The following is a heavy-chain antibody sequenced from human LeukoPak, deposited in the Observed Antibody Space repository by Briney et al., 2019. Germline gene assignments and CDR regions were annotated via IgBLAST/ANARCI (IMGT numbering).Heavy chain of an antibody. CDR3: ARVYYYDSSGYPSYSFDY. J-gene: IGHJ4*02. D-gene: IGHD3-22*01. V-gene: IGHV1-2*02. CDR1: GYTFTGYY. CDR2: INPNSGGT. Sequence: ASVKVSCKASGYTFTGYYMHWVRQAPGQGLEWMGWINPNSGGTNYAQRFQGRVTMTRDTPISTAYMELSRLRSDDTAVYYCARVYYYDSSGYPSYSFDYWGQGTLVTVSS.